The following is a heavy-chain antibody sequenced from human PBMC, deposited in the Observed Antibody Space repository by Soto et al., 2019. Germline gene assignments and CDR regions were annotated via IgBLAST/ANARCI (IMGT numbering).Heavy chain of an antibody. J-gene: IGHJ3*02. CDR2: IKQDGSEK. D-gene: IGHD3-16*01. Sequence: EVQLVESGGGLVQPGGSLRLSCAASGFTFNTYWMSWVSQAPGKGLEWVASIKQDGSEKYYVDSVKGRFTISRDIARTSLYLQISILRAEDTAVYYCARVDFDYVWGSFSLIGVDSWGQGTMVTVS. CDR1: GFTFNTYW. V-gene: IGHV3-7*04. CDR3: ARVDFDYVWGSFSLIGVDS.